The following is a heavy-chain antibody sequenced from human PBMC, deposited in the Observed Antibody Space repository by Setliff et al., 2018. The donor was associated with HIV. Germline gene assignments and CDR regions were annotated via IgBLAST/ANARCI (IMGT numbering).Heavy chain of an antibody. Sequence: ASVKVSCKASGYTFTSYGITWVRQAPGQGLEWMGWINTNSGHTDYAQKLQDRVTITADTSSTTAYMELSSLRSDDTAVYYCVRHHDSDFSGDPDWFDPWGQGILVTV. CDR3: VRHHDSDFSGDPDWFDP. J-gene: IGHJ5*02. CDR1: GYTFTSYG. V-gene: IGHV1-18*01. D-gene: IGHD2-15*01. CDR2: INTNSGHT.